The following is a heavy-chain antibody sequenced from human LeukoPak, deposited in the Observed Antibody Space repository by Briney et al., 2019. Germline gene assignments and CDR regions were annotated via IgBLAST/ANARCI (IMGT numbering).Heavy chain of an antibody. CDR2: INQKGRET. J-gene: IGHJ4*02. V-gene: IGHV3-7*03. CDR1: EFTFSTHW. CDR3: AKDAWRFGDSLLYYSDY. D-gene: IGHD3-10*01. Sequence: PGGSLRLSCAASEFTFSTHWMTWVRQAPGKGLEWVANINQKGRETSYMSSVKCRFTISRDNSKNTLYLKMNSLRAEDTAVYYCAKDAWRFGDSLLYYSDYWGQGTLVTVSS.